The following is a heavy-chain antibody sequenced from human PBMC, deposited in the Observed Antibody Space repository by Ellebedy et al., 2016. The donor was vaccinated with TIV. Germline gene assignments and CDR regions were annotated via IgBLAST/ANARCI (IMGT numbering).Heavy chain of an antibody. CDR3: ARDSYGSGSYSSD. Sequence: GESLKISCAASGFRFSACSMNWVRQPPGKGLEWVAMIWYDGRNKAYGDSLKGRFSVSRDNSENTLYLQMNSLRAEDTAVYYCARDSYGSGSYSSDWGQGTLVTVSS. CDR2: IWYDGRNK. D-gene: IGHD3-10*01. CDR1: GFRFSACS. J-gene: IGHJ4*02. V-gene: IGHV3-33*08.